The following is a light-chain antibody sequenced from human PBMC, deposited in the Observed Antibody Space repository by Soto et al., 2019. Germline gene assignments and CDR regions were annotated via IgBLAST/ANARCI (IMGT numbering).Light chain of an antibody. CDR2: GAS. V-gene: IGKV3-15*01. CDR3: QQYNNWPIT. J-gene: IGKJ5*01. CDR1: QNVYTN. Sequence: IVMTQSPATLSVSPGERVTSSCRASQNVYTNLAWYQHKPGQAPRLLISGASTGATGIPARFSGSGSGTEFTLTISSLQSEDFEVYYCQQYNNWPITFGQGTRLEIK.